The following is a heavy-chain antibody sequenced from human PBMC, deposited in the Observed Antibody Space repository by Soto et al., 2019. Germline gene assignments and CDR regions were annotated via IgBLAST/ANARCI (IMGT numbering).Heavy chain of an antibody. J-gene: IGHJ5*02. CDR3: ALYSNYDWFDP. D-gene: IGHD4-4*01. Sequence: SETLSLTCAFYCGSFIGYYWSWIRQPPGKGLEWIGEINHSGSTNYNPSLKSRDTISVDTSKNQFSLKLSSVTAADTAVYYCALYSNYDWFDPWGQGTLVTVSS. CDR2: INHSGST. V-gene: IGHV4-34*01. CDR1: CGSFIGYY.